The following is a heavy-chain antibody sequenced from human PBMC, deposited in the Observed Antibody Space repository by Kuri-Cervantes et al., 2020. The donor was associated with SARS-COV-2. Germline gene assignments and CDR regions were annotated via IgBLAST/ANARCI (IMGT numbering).Heavy chain of an antibody. J-gene: IGHJ4*02. D-gene: IGHD1-26*01. CDR1: GFIVSSSY. Sequence: GGSLRLSCAASGFIVSSSYMHWVRQAPGKGLEWVSYISSSSSTIYYADSVKGRFTISRDNAKNSLYLQMNSLRDEDTAVYYCASGVYEEWELPGEDYWGQGTLVTVSS. CDR3: ASGVYEEWELPGEDY. CDR2: ISSSSSTI. V-gene: IGHV3-48*02.